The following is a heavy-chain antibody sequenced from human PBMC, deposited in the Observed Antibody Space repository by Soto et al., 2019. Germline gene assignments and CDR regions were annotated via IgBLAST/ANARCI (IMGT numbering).Heavy chain of an antibody. V-gene: IGHV4-31*03. CDR2: INYRETT. D-gene: IGHD2-15*01. CDR3: ARDAPGVAPF. Sequence: QVQLQESGPGLVKPSQTLSLTCTVSRGSIINGDTYLNWLRQHPEKGLEWIGYINYRETTNYHPALKRRILISIDTSKNQFALSLTSGTAADTAVYYCARDAPGVAPFWGQGTLVTVSS. CDR1: RGSIINGDTY. J-gene: IGHJ4*02.